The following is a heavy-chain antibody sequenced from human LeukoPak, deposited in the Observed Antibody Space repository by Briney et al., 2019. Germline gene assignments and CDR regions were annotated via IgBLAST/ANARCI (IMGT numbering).Heavy chain of an antibody. J-gene: IGHJ4*02. CDR2: IKPDGSEK. Sequence: GGSLRLSCAASGFPFTRYWMSWVRQAPGKGLEWVANIKPDGSEKHYVDSVKGRFTISRDNAKNSLYLQMNGLRAEDTAVYYCARLAAGSDYFDSWGQGTLVTVSS. D-gene: IGHD6-13*01. CDR1: GFPFTRYW. V-gene: IGHV3-7*04. CDR3: ARLAAGSDYFDS.